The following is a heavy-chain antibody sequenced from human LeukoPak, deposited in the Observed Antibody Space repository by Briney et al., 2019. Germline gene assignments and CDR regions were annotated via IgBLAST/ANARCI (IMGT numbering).Heavy chain of an antibody. CDR1: GGSFTDYF. V-gene: IGHV4-34*01. J-gene: IGHJ5*02. D-gene: IGHD3-10*01. Sequence: SETLSLTCTVFGGSFTDYFWTWIRHSPGKGLEWIGEINDYTGDTKYNPSPNSRVSISLEKSKNQLSLELRSVTAADTAVYYCARHGSVRSPLGPWGQGTLVTVSS. CDR3: ARHGSVRSPLGP. CDR2: INDYTGDT.